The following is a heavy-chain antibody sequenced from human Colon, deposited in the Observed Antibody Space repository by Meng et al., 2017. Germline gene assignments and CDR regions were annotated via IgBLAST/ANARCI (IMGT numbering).Heavy chain of an antibody. V-gene: IGHV4-4*02. D-gene: IGHD3-22*01. J-gene: IGHJ4*02. CDR3: ARRVQYSSGYYYFDF. CDR2: IYRGGST. CDR1: GVSLISSHW. Sequence: QVPVQGSRPRLGTPSGPLSRTCVVSGVSLISSHWWTWVRQAPGKGLEWIGEIYRGGSTNYNPSLKSRVTISIDTSKNEFSPKLTSVTAADTALYYCARRVQYSSGYYYFDFWGQGTLVTVSS.